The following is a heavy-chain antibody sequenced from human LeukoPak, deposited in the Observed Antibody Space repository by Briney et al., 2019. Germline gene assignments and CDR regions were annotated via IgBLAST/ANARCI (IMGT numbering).Heavy chain of an antibody. Sequence: GESLKISCKGSGYSFTSYWIGWVRHMTGKGLEWMGILYPGDSDTRYSPSFQGQVTISADKSISTAYLQWSSLKASGTAMYYCASSSWFGPYYFDYWGQGTLVTVSS. CDR3: ASSSWFGPYYFDY. CDR2: LYPGDSDT. D-gene: IGHD3-10*01. J-gene: IGHJ4*02. CDR1: GYSFTSYW. V-gene: IGHV5-51*01.